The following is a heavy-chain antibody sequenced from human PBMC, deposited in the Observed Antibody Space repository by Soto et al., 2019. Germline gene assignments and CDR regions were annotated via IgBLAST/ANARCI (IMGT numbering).Heavy chain of an antibody. J-gene: IGHJ4*02. D-gene: IGHD4-17*01. CDR3: ARDLSRGDYGGY. CDR1: GGTFSSYT. CDR2: IIPILGIA. Sequence: QVQLVQSGAEVKKPGSSVKVSCKASGGTFSSYTISWVRQAPGQGLEWMGRIIPILGIANYAQKFQGRVTITPDKSTTTAYMELSSLRSEDRAVYYCARDLSRGDYGGYWRQGTLVTVSS. V-gene: IGHV1-69*02.